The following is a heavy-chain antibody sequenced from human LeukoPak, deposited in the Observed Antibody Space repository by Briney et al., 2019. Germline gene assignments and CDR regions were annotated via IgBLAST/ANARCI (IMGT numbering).Heavy chain of an antibody. J-gene: IGHJ4*02. CDR2: ISGSGGST. CDR1: GFTFSSYA. D-gene: IGHD1-26*01. CDR3: AKSQSRPFSGSYYFDY. Sequence: PGGSLRLSCAASGFTFSSYAMSWVRQAPGKGLEWVSAISGSGGSTYYADSVKGRFTISRDNSKNTLYLLMNSLRAEDTAVYYCAKSQSRPFSGSYYFDYWGQGTLVTVSS. V-gene: IGHV3-23*01.